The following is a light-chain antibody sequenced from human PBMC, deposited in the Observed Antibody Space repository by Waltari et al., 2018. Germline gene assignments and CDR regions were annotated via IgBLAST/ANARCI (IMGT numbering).Light chain of an antibody. CDR2: KVS. V-gene: IGKV2-30*01. CDR1: HNIDDH. CDR3: MQGTHWPYT. J-gene: IGKJ2*01. Sequence: MTQFPSSLSASVGDRVTITCQASHNIDDHLNWFQQKPGQSPRRLIYKVSDRDSGVPDRFSGSGSGTDFTLKISRVEAEDVGVYYCMQGTHWPYTFGQGTKVEIK.